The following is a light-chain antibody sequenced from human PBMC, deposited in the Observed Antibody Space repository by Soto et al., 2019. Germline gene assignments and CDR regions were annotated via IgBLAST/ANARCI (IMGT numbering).Light chain of an antibody. J-gene: IGLJ1*01. CDR2: EVS. CDR1: SSDVGGYNY. CDR3: SSYTSSSTSRV. Sequence: QSALTQPASVSGSPGQSITISCTGTSSDVGGYNYVSWYQQHPGKAPKLMIYEVSNRPSGVSNRFSGSKSGNTASLTISGRQAEDEADYYCSSYTSSSTSRVFGTGTQLTVL. V-gene: IGLV2-14*01.